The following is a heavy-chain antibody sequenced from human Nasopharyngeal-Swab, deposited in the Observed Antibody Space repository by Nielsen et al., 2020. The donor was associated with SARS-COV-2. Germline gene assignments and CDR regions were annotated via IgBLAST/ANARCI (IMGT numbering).Heavy chain of an antibody. D-gene: IGHD4-17*01. Sequence: GESLKISCAASGFTFSSYGMHWVRQAPGKGLEWVAVISYDGSNKYYADSVKGRFTISRDNSKNTLYLQMNSLRAEDTAVYYCARERASGDSYFDYWGQGTLVTVSS. V-gene: IGHV3-30*03. CDR3: ARERASGDSYFDY. CDR1: GFTFSSYG. J-gene: IGHJ4*02. CDR2: ISYDGSNK.